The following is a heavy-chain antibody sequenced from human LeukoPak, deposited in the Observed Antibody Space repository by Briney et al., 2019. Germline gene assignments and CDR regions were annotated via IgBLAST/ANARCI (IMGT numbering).Heavy chain of an antibody. J-gene: IGHJ4*02. D-gene: IGHD3-10*01. V-gene: IGHV3-23*01. CDR2: ISGSGGST. CDR1: GFTFSSYA. CDR3: AMMIRGVAGTIDY. Sequence: GGTLRLSCAASGFTFSSYAMSWVRQPPGKGLDWDSTISGSGGSTYYADSVKGRFTISRDNSKNTLYLQMNSLRAEDTAVYYCAMMIRGVAGTIDYWGQGTLVTVSS.